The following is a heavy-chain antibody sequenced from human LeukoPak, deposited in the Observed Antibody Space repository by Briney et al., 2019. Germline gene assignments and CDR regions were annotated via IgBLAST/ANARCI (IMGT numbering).Heavy chain of an antibody. D-gene: IGHD6-19*01. J-gene: IGHJ6*03. CDR3: ARAQRRQTIAVAPGSPFPYMDV. V-gene: IGHV4-34*01. Sequence: SETLSLTCAVYGGSFSGYYWSWIRQPPGKGLEWIGEINHSGSTNYNPSLKSRVTISVDTSKNQFSLKLSSVTAADTAVYYCARAQRRQTIAVAPGSPFPYMDVWGKGTTVTVSS. CDR2: INHSGST. CDR1: GGSFSGYY.